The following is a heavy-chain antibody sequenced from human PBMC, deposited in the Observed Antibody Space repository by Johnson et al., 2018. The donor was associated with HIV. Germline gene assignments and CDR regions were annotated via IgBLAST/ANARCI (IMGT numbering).Heavy chain of an antibody. CDR2: IKQDGSEK. CDR3: ANGPSLIGEIGPRTVRIRTGMLEKDSFDI. D-gene: IGHD2-8*01. J-gene: IGHJ3*02. V-gene: IGHV3-7*01. Sequence: VQLVESGGGLVQPGGSLRLSCAASGFTFSSYWMSWVRQAPGKGLEWVANIKQDGSEKYYVDSVKGRFTISRDNAKNSLYLQMNSLRAEDTAVYYCANGPSLIGEIGPRTVRIRTGMLEKDSFDIWGQGTMVTVSS. CDR1: GFTFSSYW.